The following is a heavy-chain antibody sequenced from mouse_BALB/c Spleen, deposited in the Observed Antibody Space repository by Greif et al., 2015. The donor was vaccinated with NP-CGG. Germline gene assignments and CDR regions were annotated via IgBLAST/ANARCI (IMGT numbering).Heavy chain of an antibody. CDR3: ARRAGTEAMDY. Sequence: LVESGPELVKPGASVKISCKASGYTFTDCYINWVKQKPGQGLEWIGWIYPGSGNTKYNEKFKGKATLTVDTSSSTAYMQCSSLTSEDTGVYFCARRAGTEAMDYWGQGTSVTVSS. J-gene: IGHJ4*01. CDR2: IYPGSGNT. V-gene: IGHV1-84*02. CDR1: GYTFTDCY. D-gene: IGHD3-3*01.